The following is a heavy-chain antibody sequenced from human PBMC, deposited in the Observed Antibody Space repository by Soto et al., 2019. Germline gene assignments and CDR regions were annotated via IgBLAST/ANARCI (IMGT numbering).Heavy chain of an antibody. D-gene: IGHD2-15*01. CDR3: ARDVMVVAATGRDYYGMDV. V-gene: IGHV4-59*01. CDR1: GGSISSYY. Sequence: NPSETLSLTCTVSGGSISSYYWSWIRQPPGKGLEWIGYIYYSGSTNYNPSLKSRVTISVDTSKNQFSLKLSSVTAADTAVYYCARDVMVVAATGRDYYGMDVWGQGTTVTVSS. CDR2: IYYSGST. J-gene: IGHJ6*02.